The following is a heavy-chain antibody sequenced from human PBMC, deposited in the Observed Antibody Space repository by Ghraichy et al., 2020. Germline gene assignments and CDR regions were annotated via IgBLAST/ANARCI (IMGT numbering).Heavy chain of an antibody. CDR3: ARLTGDQSGIEN. V-gene: IGHV4-39*01. Sequence: SETLSLTCSVSGASIRRSIYYWGWIRQPPGKGLEWIGSIYYSGTTYYNPSLRSRVTMSVDTSKNQFSLKLSSVTAADTGIYYCARLTGDQSGIENWGQGTLVTASS. CDR2: IYYSGTT. J-gene: IGHJ4*02. CDR1: GASIRRSIYY. D-gene: IGHD1-20*01.